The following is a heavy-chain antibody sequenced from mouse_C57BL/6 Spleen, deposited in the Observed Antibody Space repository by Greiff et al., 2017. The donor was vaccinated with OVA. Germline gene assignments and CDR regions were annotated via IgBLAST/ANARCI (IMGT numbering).Heavy chain of an antibody. CDR2: IDPETGGT. D-gene: IGHD1-1*01. V-gene: IGHV1-15*01. CDR3: TRDGNSPWFAY. J-gene: IGHJ3*01. Sequence: QVQLQQSGAELVRPGASVTLSCKASGYTFTDYEMHWVKQTPVHGLEWIGAIDPETGGTAYNQKFKGKAILTADKSSSTAYMELRSLTSEDSAVYYCTRDGNSPWFAYWGQGTLVTVSA. CDR1: GYTFTDYE.